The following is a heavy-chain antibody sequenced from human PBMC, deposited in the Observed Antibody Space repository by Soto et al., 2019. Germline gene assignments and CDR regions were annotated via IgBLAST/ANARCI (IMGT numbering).Heavy chain of an antibody. CDR2: IYNGGSP. CDR1: GDSISTAY. D-gene: IGHD2-2*01. CDR3: ARGGCFRRGYRTHV. Sequence: QVQLQESGPGLVKPTETLSLTCTGSGDSISTAYWRWIRPPPGKKVEYIGLIYNGGSPNYNPSLARRVTVSPNTSNHQFFMKLTSVSAADTAVYYCARGGCFRRGYRTHVWGRGTTVTVSS. V-gene: IGHV4-59*01. J-gene: IGHJ6*02.